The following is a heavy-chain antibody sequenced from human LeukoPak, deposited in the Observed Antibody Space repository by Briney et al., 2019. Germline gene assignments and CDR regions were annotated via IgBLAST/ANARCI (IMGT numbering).Heavy chain of an antibody. D-gene: IGHD1-1*01. Sequence: SQTPSLTCTVSGGSISSGDYSWSWIRQPPGKGLEWIGYIYYSGSTYYNPSLKSRVTISVDTSKNQFSLKLSSVTAADTAVYYCARVATGTVYYYYGMDVWGQGTTVTVSS. CDR2: IYYSGST. V-gene: IGHV4-30-4*01. CDR3: ARVATGTVYYYYGMDV. CDR1: GGSISSGDYS. J-gene: IGHJ6*02.